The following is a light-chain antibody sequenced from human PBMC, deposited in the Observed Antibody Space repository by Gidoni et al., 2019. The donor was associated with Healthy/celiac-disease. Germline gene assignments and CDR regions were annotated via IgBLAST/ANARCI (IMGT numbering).Light chain of an antibody. J-gene: IGKJ5*01. CDR1: QSVSSSY. CDR3: QQYGSSLPIT. V-gene: IGKV3-20*01. Sequence: EIVLTQSPGTLSLSPGKRATLSCRASQSVSSSYLAWYQQKPGQAPRLLIYGASSRPTGIPDRFSGSGSGTDFTLTISRLEPEDFAVYYCQQYGSSLPITFGQGTRLEIK. CDR2: GAS.